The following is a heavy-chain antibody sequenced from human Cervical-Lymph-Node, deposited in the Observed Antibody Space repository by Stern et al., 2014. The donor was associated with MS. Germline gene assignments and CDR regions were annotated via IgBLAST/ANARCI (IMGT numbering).Heavy chain of an antibody. CDR3: TKGFTVTGTGYGVDV. V-gene: IGHV3-23*01. J-gene: IGHJ6*02. CDR2: ISGSGGNT. CDR1: GFTFSNYA. D-gene: IGHD6-19*01. Sequence: EVQLLESGGGLVQPGGSLRLSCAPSGFTFSNYAMSWIRQAPGKGLEWISFISGSGGNTFYADCMKGRFTISRDNSKNTLEMQMNSLRAEDSALYYCTKGFTVTGTGYGVDVWGQGTTVTVSS.